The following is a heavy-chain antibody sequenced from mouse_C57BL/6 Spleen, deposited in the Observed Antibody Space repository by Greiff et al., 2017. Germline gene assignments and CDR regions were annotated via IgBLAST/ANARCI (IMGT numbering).Heavy chain of an antibody. CDR3: ARYDSKPWYFDV. D-gene: IGHD2-5*01. CDR2: IRNKANGYTT. V-gene: IGHV7-3*01. CDR1: EFTFTDYY. J-gene: IGHJ1*03. Sequence: EVMLVESGGGLVQPGGSLSLSCAASEFTFTDYYMSWVRQPPGTALEWLGFIRNKANGYTTEYSASVKGRFTISRDNSQSIHYLQMNALRAEDSATYYCARYDSKPWYFDVWGTGTTVTVSS.